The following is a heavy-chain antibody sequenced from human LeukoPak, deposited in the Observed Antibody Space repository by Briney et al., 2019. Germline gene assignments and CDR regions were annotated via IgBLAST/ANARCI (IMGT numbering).Heavy chain of an antibody. CDR3: ARTPYSNYAPYYYYGMDV. D-gene: IGHD4-11*01. J-gene: IGHJ6*02. CDR2: IIPILGIA. CDR1: GGTFSSYT. V-gene: IGHV1-69*02. Sequence: VKVSCKASGGTFSSYTISWVRQAPGQGLEWMGRIIPILGIANYAQKFQGRVTITADKSTSTAYMELSSLRSEDTAVYYCARTPYSNYAPYYYYGMDVWGQGTTVTVSS.